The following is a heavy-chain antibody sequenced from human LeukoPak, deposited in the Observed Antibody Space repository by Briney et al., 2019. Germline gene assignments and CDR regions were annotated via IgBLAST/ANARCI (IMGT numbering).Heavy chain of an antibody. D-gene: IGHD6-19*01. V-gene: IGHV4-39*01. Sequence: SETLSLTCTVSGGSISSSSYYWGWIRQPPGKGLEWIGSIYHSGSIYYNPSLRSRVFISVDTSKNQFSLKLSSVTAADTSVYYCARHVSSSDWCRHFDNWGQGTLVTVSS. J-gene: IGHJ4*02. CDR1: GGSISSSSYY. CDR3: ARHVSSSDWCRHFDN. CDR2: IYHSGSI.